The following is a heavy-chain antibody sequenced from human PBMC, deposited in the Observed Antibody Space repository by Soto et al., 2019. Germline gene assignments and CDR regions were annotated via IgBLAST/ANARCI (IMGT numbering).Heavy chain of an antibody. CDR3: ARDAYGGNPYPHYYYGMYV. CDR2: IIPIFGTA. V-gene: IGHV1-69*13. D-gene: IGHD4-17*01. CDR1: GGTFSSYA. J-gene: IGHJ6*02. Sequence: ASVKVSCKASGGTFSSYAISWVRQAPGQVLEWMGGIIPIFGTANYAQKFQGRVTITADESTSTADMELSSLRSDDTAVYYCARDAYGGNPYPHYYYGMYVWGQGTTVTVSS.